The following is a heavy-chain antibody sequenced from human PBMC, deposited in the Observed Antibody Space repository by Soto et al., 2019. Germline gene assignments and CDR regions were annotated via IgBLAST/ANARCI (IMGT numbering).Heavy chain of an antibody. V-gene: IGHV4-30-2*01. J-gene: IGHJ4*02. Sequence: PSETLSLTCAVSGGSISSGGYSWSWIRQPPGKGLEWIGYIYHSGSTYYNPSLKSRVTISVDRSKNQFSLKLSSVTAADTAVYYCASLLEWLLYFDYWGQGTLVTVSS. CDR2: IYHSGST. CDR3: ASLLEWLLYFDY. CDR1: GGSISSGGYS. D-gene: IGHD3-3*01.